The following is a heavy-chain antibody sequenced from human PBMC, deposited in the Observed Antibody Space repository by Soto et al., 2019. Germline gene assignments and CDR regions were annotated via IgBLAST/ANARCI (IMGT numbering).Heavy chain of an antibody. CDR1: GFTFSSYA. J-gene: IGHJ5*02. Sequence: GGSLRLSCAASGFTFSSYAMSWVRQAPGKGLEWVSAISGSGGSTYYADSVKGRFTISRDNSKNTLYLQMNSLRAEDTAVYYCAKVEFTQGGYSNLPNWFDTWGQGTLVTVSS. CDR3: AKVEFTQGGYSNLPNWFDT. D-gene: IGHD4-4*01. V-gene: IGHV3-23*01. CDR2: ISGSGGST.